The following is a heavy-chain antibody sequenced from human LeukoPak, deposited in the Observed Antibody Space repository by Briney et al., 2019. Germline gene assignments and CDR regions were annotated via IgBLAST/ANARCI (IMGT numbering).Heavy chain of an antibody. CDR3: ARYCSSTSCYFDY. D-gene: IGHD2-2*01. CDR2: IYYSGST. V-gene: IGHV4-31*03. J-gene: IGHJ4*02. CDR1: GGSISSGGYY. Sequence: SETLSLTCTVSGGSISSGGYYWSWIRQHPGKGLEWIGYIYYSGSTYYNPSLKSRVTISVDTSKNQFSLKLSSVTAADTAVYYCARYCSSTSCYFDYWGQGTLVTVSS.